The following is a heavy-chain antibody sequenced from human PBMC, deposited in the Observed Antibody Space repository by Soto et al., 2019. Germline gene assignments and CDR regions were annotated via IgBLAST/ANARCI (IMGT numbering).Heavy chain of an antibody. D-gene: IGHD5-18*01. CDR1: GFSLSTTGMC. CDR3: SRAVGGFTYGYPDY. V-gene: IGHV2-70*01. J-gene: IGHJ4*02. Sequence: SGPTLVNPTQTLTLTCTFSGFSLSTTGMCVSWIRQPPGKALEWLALIGWADDKYYSTSLKTRLTISKDTSKNQVVLTMTNVEPVDTATYFCSRAVGGFTYGYPDYWGQGTLVTVSS. CDR2: IGWADDK.